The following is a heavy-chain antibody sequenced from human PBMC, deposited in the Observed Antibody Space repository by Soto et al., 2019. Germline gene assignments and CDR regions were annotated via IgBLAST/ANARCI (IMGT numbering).Heavy chain of an antibody. Sequence: QVQLVQSGAEVRKPGASVKGSCKASGYTFTNYAVHWARQAPGQRLEWMGWINAGNGDTEYSQKFQDRVTITRDTSASTAYMELSSLRSEDTAVYYCARGSTSNWPSDYWGQGTLVTVSS. CDR1: GYTFTNYA. D-gene: IGHD6-13*01. CDR3: ARGSTSNWPSDY. J-gene: IGHJ4*02. CDR2: INAGNGDT. V-gene: IGHV1-3*01.